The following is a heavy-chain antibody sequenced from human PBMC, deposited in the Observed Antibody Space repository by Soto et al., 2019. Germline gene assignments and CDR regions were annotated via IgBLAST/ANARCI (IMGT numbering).Heavy chain of an antibody. CDR1: GYTFTSYS. D-gene: IGHD2-15*01. CDR2: INAGNGNT. CDR3: ARDIVSDV. V-gene: IGHV1-3*05. Sequence: QVQLVQSGAEEKKPGASVKVSCKASGYTFTSYSMHWVRQAPGQRLEWMGWINAGNGNTKYSKKFQGRVTITRDTSASTAYMELRSLRSEDTAVYYCARDIVSDVWGQGTTVTVSS. J-gene: IGHJ6*02.